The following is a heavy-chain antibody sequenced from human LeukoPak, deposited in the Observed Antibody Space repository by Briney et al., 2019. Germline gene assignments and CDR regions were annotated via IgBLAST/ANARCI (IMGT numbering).Heavy chain of an antibody. J-gene: IGHJ4*02. V-gene: IGHV3-7*01. CDR2: INQDGSEK. Sequence: PGGSLRLSCTASGFSFSSFWMIWVRQTPEKGLEWVANINQDGSEKYYVDSVKGRFSVSRDNAKNSLYLQMNSLRDEDTAVYYCATSTGVYRELDYWGQGTLVTVSS. CDR1: GFSFSSFW. D-gene: IGHD2-8*02. CDR3: ATSTGVYRELDY.